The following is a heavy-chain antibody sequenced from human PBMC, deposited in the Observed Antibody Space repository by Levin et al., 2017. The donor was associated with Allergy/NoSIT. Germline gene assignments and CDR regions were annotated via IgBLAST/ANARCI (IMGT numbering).Heavy chain of an antibody. CDR2: INWNGGSA. Sequence: GESLKISCAASGFTFERFGMTWVRQTPGKGLEWVSGINWNGGSAGYGGSVEGRFTISRDNTKKSLYLQIKRLRPEDTGRYFCAREIGDLYYYHAMDVWGPGTMVVVS. CDR1: GFTFERFG. D-gene: IGHD3-3*01. CDR3: AREIGDLYYYHAMDV. V-gene: IGHV3-20*04. J-gene: IGHJ6*02.